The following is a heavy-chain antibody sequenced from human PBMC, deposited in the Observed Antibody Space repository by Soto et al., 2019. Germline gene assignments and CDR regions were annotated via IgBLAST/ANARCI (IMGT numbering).Heavy chain of an antibody. J-gene: IGHJ3*02. CDR3: AHVAPGTPFGAFDI. Sequence: LRTSGVGVGWIRQPPGKALEWLALIYWADAKRYSPSLKSRLTITKDTSKNQVVLTMTNMDPVDTATYYCAHVAPGTPFGAFDIWGQGTMVTVSS. D-gene: IGHD1-7*01. CDR1: LRTSGVG. CDR2: IYWADAK. V-gene: IGHV2-5*02.